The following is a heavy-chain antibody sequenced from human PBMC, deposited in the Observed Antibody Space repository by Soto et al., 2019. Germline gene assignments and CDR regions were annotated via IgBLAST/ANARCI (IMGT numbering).Heavy chain of an antibody. J-gene: IGHJ4*02. V-gene: IGHV3-30-3*01. CDR2: ISLDGSNK. Sequence: QVQLVESGGGVVQPGRSLRLSCAASGFTFSSYAMHWVRQAPGKGLEWVTFISLDGSNKYYADSVKGRFPISRDNSKNTLYLQMNSLTTEDTAMYYCARGLWGMGATDYWGQGTLVTVSS. D-gene: IGHD1-26*01. CDR3: ARGLWGMGATDY. CDR1: GFTFSSYA.